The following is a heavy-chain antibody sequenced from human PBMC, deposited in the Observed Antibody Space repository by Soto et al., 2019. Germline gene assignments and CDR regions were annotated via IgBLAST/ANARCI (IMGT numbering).Heavy chain of an antibody. CDR1: GFTVSSNS. CDR3: ARARKVGRFFESLFYCDY. CDR2: IYSGGST. J-gene: IGHJ4*02. D-gene: IGHD3-3*01. Sequence: GGSPRLYCAASGFTVSSNSMSWVRQAPGKGLEWVSVIYSGGSTYYEDSVKGRFTIYRDNSKNTLYLQMNSLRADDTDVYYCARARKVGRFFESLFYCDYWGQGTQVTGS. V-gene: IGHV3-53*01.